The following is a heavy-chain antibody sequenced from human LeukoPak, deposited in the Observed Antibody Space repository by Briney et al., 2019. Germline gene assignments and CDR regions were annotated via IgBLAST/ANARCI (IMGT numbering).Heavy chain of an antibody. D-gene: IGHD1-26*01. V-gene: IGHV3-21*01. Sequence: PGGSLRLSCAASGFTFSTYTMNWVRQAPGKGLEWVSSISSSSNNINYADSVKGRFTISRDNAKNSLYLQMNSLRAEDTAVYYCTRDLSATARAYDYWGQGTLVTVSS. CDR1: GFTFSTYT. CDR3: TRDLSATARAYDY. J-gene: IGHJ4*02. CDR2: ISSSSNNI.